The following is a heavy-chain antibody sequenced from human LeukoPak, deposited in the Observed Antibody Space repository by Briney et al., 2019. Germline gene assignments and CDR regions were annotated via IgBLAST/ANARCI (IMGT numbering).Heavy chain of an antibody. CDR2: IVVGTGNT. J-gene: IGHJ4*02. V-gene: IGHV1-58*01. CDR1: GFTFATSA. CDR3: AALYGHPWGD. Sequence: SVKVSCKASGFTFATSAVQWVRQARGQRRWWIGWIVVGTGNTNYAQKFQERVTITRDMSTNTAYMDLSSLRSEDTAMYYCAALYGHPWGDWGQGTLVTVSS. D-gene: IGHD4-17*01.